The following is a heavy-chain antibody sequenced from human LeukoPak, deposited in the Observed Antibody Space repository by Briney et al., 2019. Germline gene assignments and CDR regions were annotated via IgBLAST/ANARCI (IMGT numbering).Heavy chain of an antibody. D-gene: IGHD1-26*01. Sequence: AVKVSCTASGGTFSIYAISWVRQAPGQGLEWMGGYIPMFGTANYAQNFQNRVTITADESTSTFSMEVSSLRPEDTAVYFCAGASSKWELSFWGQGTLVTGSS. CDR2: YIPMFGTA. CDR3: AGASSKWELSF. V-gene: IGHV1-69*13. J-gene: IGHJ4*02. CDR1: GGTFSIYA.